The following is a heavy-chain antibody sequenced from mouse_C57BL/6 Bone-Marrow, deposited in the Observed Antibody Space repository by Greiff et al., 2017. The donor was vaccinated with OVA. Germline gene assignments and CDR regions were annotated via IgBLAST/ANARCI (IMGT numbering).Heavy chain of an antibody. Sequence: EVKLMESGGGLVKPGGSLKLSCAASGFTFSDYGMHWVRQAPEKGLEWVAYISSGSSTIYYADTVKGRFTISRDNAKNTLFLQMTSLRSEDTAMYYCARGITTVVAPHYFDYWGQGTTLTVSS. J-gene: IGHJ2*01. CDR2: ISSGSSTI. CDR1: GFTFSDYG. D-gene: IGHD1-1*01. V-gene: IGHV5-17*01. CDR3: ARGITTVVAPHYFDY.